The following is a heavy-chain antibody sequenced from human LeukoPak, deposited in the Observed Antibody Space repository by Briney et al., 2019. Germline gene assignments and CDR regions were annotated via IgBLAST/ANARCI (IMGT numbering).Heavy chain of an antibody. J-gene: IGHJ6*03. CDR2: INPNSGGT. CDR1: GYTFTGYY. D-gene: IGHD3-10*01. CDR3: ARGPGELGGYYYYMDV. Sequence: ASVKVSCKASGYTFTGYYMHWVRQASGQGLEWMGWINPNSGGTNYAQKFQGRVTMTRDTSISTAYMELSRLRSDDTAVYYCARGPGELGGYYYYMDVWGKGTTITISS. V-gene: IGHV1-2*02.